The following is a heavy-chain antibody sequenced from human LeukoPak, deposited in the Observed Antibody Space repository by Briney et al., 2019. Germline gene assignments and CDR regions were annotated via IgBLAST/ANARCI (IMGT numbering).Heavy chain of an antibody. Sequence: SETLSLTCTVSGGSISSYYWSWIRQTPGKGLEWIGYIYYSGTTNYNPSLKSRVTISVDTSKNQFSLKLSAVTAADTAVYYCARGVYIAAAQYGYWGQGTLVTVSS. CDR1: GGSISSYY. CDR2: IYYSGTT. J-gene: IGHJ4*02. CDR3: ARGVYIAAAQYGY. D-gene: IGHD6-13*01. V-gene: IGHV4-59*01.